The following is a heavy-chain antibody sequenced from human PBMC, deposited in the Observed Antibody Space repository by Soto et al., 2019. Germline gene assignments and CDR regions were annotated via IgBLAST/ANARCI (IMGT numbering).Heavy chain of an antibody. CDR1: GFTFSTYS. Sequence: GGSLRLSCAASGFTFSTYSMNWVRQAPGKGLEWVSYISSSSSTIYYADSVKGRFTISRDNAKNSLYLQMNSLRAEDTAVYYCARVASAWIKDAFDIWGQGTMVTVSS. CDR2: ISSSSSTI. V-gene: IGHV3-48*01. CDR3: ARVASAWIKDAFDI. J-gene: IGHJ3*02. D-gene: IGHD5-12*01.